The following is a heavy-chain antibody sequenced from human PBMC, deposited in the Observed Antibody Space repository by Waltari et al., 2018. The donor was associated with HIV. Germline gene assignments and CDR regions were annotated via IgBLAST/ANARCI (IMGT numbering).Heavy chain of an antibody. J-gene: IGHJ6*02. CDR2: ISSTSNTR. V-gene: IGHV3-48*04. Sequence: EVQLVESGGGLVQPGGSLRLSCAASGFTFSSYSMHWSRQAPGKGLEWVSYISSTSNTRYYADSVKGRFTVSRDNAKNSLSLQMNSLRAEDTAVYFCAKEVVALPHYYYYGLDVWGQGTTVTVSS. CDR3: AKEVVALPHYYYYGLDV. CDR1: GFTFSSYS. D-gene: IGHD2-15*01.